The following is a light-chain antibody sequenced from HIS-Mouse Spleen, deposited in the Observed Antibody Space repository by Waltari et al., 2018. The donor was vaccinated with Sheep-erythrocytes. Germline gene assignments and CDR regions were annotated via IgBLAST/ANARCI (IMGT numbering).Light chain of an antibody. V-gene: IGLV3-10*01. J-gene: IGLJ3*02. CDR1: ALPKQD. CDR3: YSTDSSGNHWV. Sequence: SYELTQPPSVSVSPGQTARITCSGDALPKQDAYWYQQKSGQAPVLVIYEASKRPSGIPERFSGSSSGTMATLAISGAQVEDDADYYCYSTDSSGNHWVFGGGTKLTVL. CDR2: EAS.